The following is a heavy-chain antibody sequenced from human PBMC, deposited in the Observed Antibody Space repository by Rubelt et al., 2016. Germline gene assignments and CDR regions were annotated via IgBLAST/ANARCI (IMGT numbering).Heavy chain of an antibody. V-gene: IGHV4-4*07. CDR3: ARGQEP. CDR1: GGSISSYY. Sequence: QVQLQESGPGLVKPSETLSLTCTVSGGSISSYYWSWIRQPAGKGLEWIGRIYTSGSTNYNPPLKSRVTVSVDRSQNQVSLKLSSVTAAEPAVYYCARGQEPWGQGTLVTVSS. CDR2: IYTSGST. J-gene: IGHJ5*02.